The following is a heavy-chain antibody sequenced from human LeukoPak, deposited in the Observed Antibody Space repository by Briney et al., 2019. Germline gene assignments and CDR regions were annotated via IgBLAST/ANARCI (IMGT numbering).Heavy chain of an antibody. J-gene: IGHJ4*02. V-gene: IGHV3-15*01. CDR1: KFSLINAW. Sequence: GGSLRLSCAASKFSLINAWMSWVRQAPGKGLEWVGRIRSEADGGTLDYAALVKGRFTISRDASKNTLYLQMNSLKTEDTAVYYCTTVIMGTPKDDYWGQGTLVTVSS. D-gene: IGHD4-23*01. CDR3: TTVIMGTPKDDY. CDR2: IRSEADGGTL.